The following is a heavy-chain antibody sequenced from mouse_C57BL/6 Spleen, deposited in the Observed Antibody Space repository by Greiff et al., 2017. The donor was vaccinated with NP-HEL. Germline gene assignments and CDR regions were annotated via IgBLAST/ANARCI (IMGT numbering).Heavy chain of an antibody. Sequence: VQLQQPGAELVKPGASVKPSCKASGYTFTSYWMHWVKQRPGRGLEWIGRIDPNSGGTKYNEKFKSKATLTVDKPSSTAYMQLSILTSEDSAVYYCARRGGLLPHYFDYWGQGTTLTVSS. J-gene: IGHJ2*01. CDR1: GYTFTSYW. CDR3: ARRGGLLPHYFDY. CDR2: IDPNSGGT. V-gene: IGHV1-72*01. D-gene: IGHD2-3*01.